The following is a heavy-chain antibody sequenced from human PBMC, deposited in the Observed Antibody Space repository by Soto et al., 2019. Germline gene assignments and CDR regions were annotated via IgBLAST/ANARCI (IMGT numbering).Heavy chain of an antibody. V-gene: IGHV3-74*01. D-gene: IGHD3-3*01. CDR2: INSDGSST. CDR1: GFTFSSYW. CDR3: ARGGDPQDAFDI. J-gene: IGHJ3*02. Sequence: GGSLRLSCAASGFTFSSYWMHWVRQAPGKGLVWVSRINSDGSSTSYADSVKGRFTISRENAKNTLYLQMNSLRAEDTAVYYCARGGDPQDAFDIWGQGTMVTVSS.